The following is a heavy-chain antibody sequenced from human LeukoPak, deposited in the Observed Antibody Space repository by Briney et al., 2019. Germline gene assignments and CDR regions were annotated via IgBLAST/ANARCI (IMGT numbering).Heavy chain of an antibody. V-gene: IGHV4-4*02. CDR3: AGHNDYGEPLIGAFDI. D-gene: IGHD4-17*01. CDR2: IYHSGST. Sequence: SETLSLTCAVSGGSISSSNWWSWVRQPPGKGLAWIGEIYHSGSTNYNPSLKSRVTISVDKSKNQFSLKLSSVTAADTAVYYCAGHNDYGEPLIGAFDIWGQGTMVTVSS. CDR1: GGSISSSNW. J-gene: IGHJ3*02.